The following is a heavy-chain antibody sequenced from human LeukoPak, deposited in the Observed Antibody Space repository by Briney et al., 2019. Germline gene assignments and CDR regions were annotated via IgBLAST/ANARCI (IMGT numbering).Heavy chain of an antibody. V-gene: IGHV4-38-2*02. CDR2: IYRSGST. Sequence: SEPLSLTCSGSNYSISNSLYWGWLRQPPGRGLEWIGSIYRSGSTFYNPSLKSRVTISLDTSKNQFSLKLSSVTAADMAVYFCARGTYGYYMDVWGKGTTVTVSS. D-gene: IGHD4-17*01. J-gene: IGHJ6*03. CDR3: ARGTYGYYMDV. CDR1: NYSISNSLY.